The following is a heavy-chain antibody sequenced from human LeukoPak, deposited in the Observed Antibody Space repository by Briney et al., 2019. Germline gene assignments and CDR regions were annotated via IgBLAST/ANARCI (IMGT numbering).Heavy chain of an antibody. J-gene: IGHJ3*02. CDR1: GFTFTSSA. V-gene: IGHV1-58*02. Sequence: ASVKVSCKASGFTFTSSAMQWVRQARGQRLEWIGWIVVGSGNTNYAQKFQERVTITRDMSTSTAYMELSSLRSEDTAVYYCAAVGGQQLAEVQDAFDIWGQGTMVTVSS. D-gene: IGHD6-13*01. CDR3: AAVGGQQLAEVQDAFDI. CDR2: IVVGSGNT.